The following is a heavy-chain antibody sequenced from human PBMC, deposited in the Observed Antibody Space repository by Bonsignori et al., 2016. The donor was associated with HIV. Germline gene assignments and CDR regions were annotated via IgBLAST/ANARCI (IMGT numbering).Heavy chain of an antibody. V-gene: IGHV3-33*06. D-gene: IGHD3-22*01. Sequence: VRQAPGKGLEWVAVIWYDGSNKYYADSVKGRFTISRDNSKNTLYLQMNSLRAEDTAVYYCAKARYYYDSSGIFDYWGQGTLVTVSS. CDR2: IWYDGSNK. CDR3: AKARYYYDSSGIFDY. J-gene: IGHJ4*02.